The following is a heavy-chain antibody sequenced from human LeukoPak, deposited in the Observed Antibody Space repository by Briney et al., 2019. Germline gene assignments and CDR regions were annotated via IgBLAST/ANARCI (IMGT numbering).Heavy chain of an antibody. V-gene: IGHV3-21*01. D-gene: IGHD5-18*01. CDR2: ISSSSSYI. Sequence: GGSLRLSCAASGFTFSSYSINWVRQAPGKGLEWFSSISSSSSYIYYADSVKGRFTISRDNAKNSMYLQMNSLRAEDTAVYYCARGGYSYGGTFYWGQGTLVTVSS. J-gene: IGHJ4*02. CDR1: GFTFSSYS. CDR3: ARGGYSYGGTFY.